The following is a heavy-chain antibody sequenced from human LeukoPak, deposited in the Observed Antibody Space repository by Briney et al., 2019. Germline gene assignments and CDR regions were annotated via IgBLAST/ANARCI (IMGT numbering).Heavy chain of an antibody. CDR1: GGSISSYY. CDR3: ARLFCSSTRCHNFWFDA. V-gene: IGHV4-59*01. Sequence: PSETLSLTCTVSGGSISSYYWSWIRQPPGKGLEWIGYIYYSGSTNYNPSLKSRVTISVDTSKNQFSLKLSSVTAADTAVYYCARLFCSSTRCHNFWFDAWGQGSLVTVSS. CDR2: IYYSGST. D-gene: IGHD2-2*02. J-gene: IGHJ5*02.